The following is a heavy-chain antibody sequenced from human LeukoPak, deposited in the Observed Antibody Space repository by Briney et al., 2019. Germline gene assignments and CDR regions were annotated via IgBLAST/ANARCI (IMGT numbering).Heavy chain of an antibody. CDR1: GYTFTSYG. J-gene: IGHJ4*02. Sequence: GASVKVSCKASGYTFTSYGISWVRQAPGQGLEWMGWISAYNGNTNFAQKLQGRVTMTTDTSTSTAYMELRSLRSDDTAVYYCARSREPYYYDSSGYSLFDYWGQGTLVTVSS. CDR3: ARSREPYYYDSSGYSLFDY. V-gene: IGHV1-18*01. CDR2: ISAYNGNT. D-gene: IGHD3-22*01.